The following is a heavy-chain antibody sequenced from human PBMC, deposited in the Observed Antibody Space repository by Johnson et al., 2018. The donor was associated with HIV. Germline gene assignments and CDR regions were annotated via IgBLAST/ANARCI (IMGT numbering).Heavy chain of an antibody. V-gene: IGHV3-66*02. CDR3: ARAPPYYGGYSVSDAFDI. CDR1: GFTFSSYA. J-gene: IGHJ3*02. Sequence: VQLVESRGGVVQPGRSLRLSCAASGFTFSSYAMHWVRQTPGKGLEWVSILYSAGSAYYADSVKGRFTISRDNSKNTLYLQMNSLRPEDTAVYYCARAPPYYGGYSVSDAFDIWGQGTMVTVSS. CDR2: LYSAGSA. D-gene: IGHD3-22*01.